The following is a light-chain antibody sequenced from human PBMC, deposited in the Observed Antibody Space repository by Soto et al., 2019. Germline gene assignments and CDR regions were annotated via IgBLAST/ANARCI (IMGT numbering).Light chain of an antibody. Sequence: DIQMTQSPSSLSASVGDRVTITCRASQSISTYLNWYQQTPGKAPKLLIYGTSTLQSGVPSRFSGSGSGTDFTLTISSLQPEDFETYYCQQRYSTPRTFGQGTKVEVK. CDR1: QSISTY. CDR2: GTS. J-gene: IGKJ1*01. V-gene: IGKV1-39*01. CDR3: QQRYSTPRT.